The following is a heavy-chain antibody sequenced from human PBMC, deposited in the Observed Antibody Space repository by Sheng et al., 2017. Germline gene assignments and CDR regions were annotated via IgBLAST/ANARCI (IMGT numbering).Heavy chain of an antibody. J-gene: IGHJ6*02. CDR3: ARDSAYSYGGGMDV. CDR2: INYSGST. Sequence: QVQLQQRGARLLKPSETLSLTCNVYGESISGYYWTWIRQPPGKGLEWIGEINYSGSTKYNASLKSRVTISADTSKNQFSLKLSSVTAADTAVYYCARDSAYSYGGGMDVWGPGTTVTVSS. CDR1: GESISGYY. D-gene: IGHD5-18*01. V-gene: IGHV4-34*01.